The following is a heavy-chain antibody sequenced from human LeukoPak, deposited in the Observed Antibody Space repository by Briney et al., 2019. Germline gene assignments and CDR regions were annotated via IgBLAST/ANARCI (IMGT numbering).Heavy chain of an antibody. V-gene: IGHV3-74*01. CDR3: GRGYSTTPPDY. Sequence: GGSLTLSCAASGFPFSRHWMYWVRQAPGKGLVWVSRIDSDESDITYADSVKGRFTISRDNAKDTLYLQMNSLRSEDTAVYFCGRGYSTTPPDYWGQGTLVIVSS. CDR1: GFPFSRHW. CDR2: IDSDESDI. D-gene: IGHD2-15*01. J-gene: IGHJ4*02.